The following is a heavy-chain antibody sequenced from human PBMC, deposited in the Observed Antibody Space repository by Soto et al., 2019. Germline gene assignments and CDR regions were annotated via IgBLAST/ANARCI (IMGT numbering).Heavy chain of an antibody. CDR2: IDVGGGGT. CDR3: AKGPEQLVHGVFDY. CDR1: GFTLSSCV. J-gene: IGHJ4*02. V-gene: IGHV3-23*01. Sequence: GSLRLSCAASGFTLSSCVMSWVRQAPGKGLEWVSGIDVGGGGTYYADSVKGRFTISRDNSKNTLYLQMNSLGADDTAVYYCAKGPEQLVHGVFDYWGQGTLVTVSS. D-gene: IGHD6-6*01.